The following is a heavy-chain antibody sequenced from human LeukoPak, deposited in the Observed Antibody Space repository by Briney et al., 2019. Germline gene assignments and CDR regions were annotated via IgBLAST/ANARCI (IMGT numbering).Heavy chain of an antibody. CDR1: GGSISSDY. D-gene: IGHD1-26*01. V-gene: IGHV4-59*01. CDR3: ARGHSGTYLDAFDI. J-gene: IGHJ3*02. CDR2: IYHTGTT. Sequence: SETLSLTCNVSGGSISSDYWTWSRQIPGEGLEWIGYIYHTGTTNYKPSLRRRVTISVDTSKTQFSLKLSSVTAADTAVYYCARGHSGTYLDAFDIWGQGTLVTVSS.